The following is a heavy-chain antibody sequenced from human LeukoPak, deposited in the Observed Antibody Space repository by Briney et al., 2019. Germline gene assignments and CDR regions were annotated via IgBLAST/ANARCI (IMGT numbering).Heavy chain of an antibody. V-gene: IGHV4-34*01. Sequence: SETLSLTCAVYGGSFSGYYWSWIRQPPGKGLEWIGEINHSGSTNYNPSLKSRVTISVDTSKNQFSLKLSSVTAADTAVYYCARSSYGAGSKPYWVDYWGQGTLVTVSS. J-gene: IGHJ4*02. CDR1: GGSFSGYY. D-gene: IGHD3-10*01. CDR3: ARSSYGAGSKPYWVDY. CDR2: INHSGST.